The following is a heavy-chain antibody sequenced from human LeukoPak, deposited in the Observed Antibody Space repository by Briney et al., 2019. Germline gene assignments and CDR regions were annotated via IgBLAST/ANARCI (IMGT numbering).Heavy chain of an antibody. J-gene: IGHJ3*02. D-gene: IGHD2-15*01. Sequence: SETLSLTCTVSGGSISIHYWSWIRQPAGEGLEWIGRIYTSGSTNYNPSLKSRVTMSVDTSTNQFSLKLTSVTAADTAVYYCARDGVVALDSFDIWGQGTMVTVSS. CDR2: IYTSGST. V-gene: IGHV4-4*07. CDR1: GGSISIHY. CDR3: ARDGVVALDSFDI.